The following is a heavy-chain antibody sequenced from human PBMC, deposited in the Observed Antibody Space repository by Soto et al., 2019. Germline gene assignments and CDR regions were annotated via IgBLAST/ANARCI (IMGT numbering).Heavy chain of an antibody. CDR2: IIPILGIA. Sequence: ASVKVSCKASGGTFSSYTISWVRQAPGQGLEWMGRIIPILGIANYAQKFQGRVTITADKSTSTAYMELSSLRSEDTAVYYCASMTTVTTLSFDPWGQGTLVTVSS. D-gene: IGHD4-4*01. CDR1: GGTFSSYT. V-gene: IGHV1-69*02. CDR3: ASMTTVTTLSFDP. J-gene: IGHJ5*02.